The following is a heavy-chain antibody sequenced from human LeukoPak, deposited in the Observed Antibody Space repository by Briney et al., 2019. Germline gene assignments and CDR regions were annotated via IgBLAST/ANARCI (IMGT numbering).Heavy chain of an antibody. CDR3: ATDPRKIWDY. Sequence: ASVKVSCKTSGYNFADFFLHWVQQAPGKGLEWIGRIDPEFGDTKYATRFQGRVTIIADPSTDTAYLDLSGLRSEDTALYYCATDPRKIWDYWGQGTLVTVSS. CDR1: GYNFADFF. CDR2: IDPEFGDT. V-gene: IGHV1-69-2*01. J-gene: IGHJ4*02. D-gene: IGHD1-14*01.